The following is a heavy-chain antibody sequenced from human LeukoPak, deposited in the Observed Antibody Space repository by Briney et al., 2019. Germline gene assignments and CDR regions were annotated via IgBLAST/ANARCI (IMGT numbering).Heavy chain of an antibody. CDR1: GGSISSYY. CDR2: IYYTGSP. D-gene: IGHD5-18*01. CDR3: ARARREYSYGYRPNEMGHYFDH. J-gene: IGHJ4*02. Sequence: SETLSLTCTVSGGSISSYYWSWIRQPPGKGLEWIGYIYYTGSPNYNPSLKSRVTISVDTSKNQFSLKLSSVTAADTAVYYCARARREYSYGYRPNEMGHYFDHWGQGTLVTVSS. V-gene: IGHV4-59*12.